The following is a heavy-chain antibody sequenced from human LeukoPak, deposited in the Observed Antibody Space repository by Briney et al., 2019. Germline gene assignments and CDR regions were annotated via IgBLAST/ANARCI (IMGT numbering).Heavy chain of an antibody. V-gene: IGHV3-20*04. D-gene: IGHD2-2*01. CDR1: GFAFDEHG. Sequence: GGSLRLSCTASGFAFDEHGMSWVRQVPGKGLEWVSGINWSGGSTGYADPLRGRFLISRDNANNSLYLQMDSLRAEDTALYYCARAPITSPFYFDYWGQGTLVTVSS. CDR2: INWSGGST. J-gene: IGHJ4*02. CDR3: ARAPITSPFYFDY.